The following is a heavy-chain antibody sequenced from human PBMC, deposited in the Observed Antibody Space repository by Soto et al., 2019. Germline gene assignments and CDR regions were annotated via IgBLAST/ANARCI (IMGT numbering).Heavy chain of an antibody. CDR2: ISSSGAGS. CDR3: AKGPDIALRRGPLDS. Sequence: PGGSLRLSCAASGFTFSSSAMSWVRQAPGRGLEWVSAISSSGAGSYYADSVKGRFTVSRDNSKNTLYLQMNSLRVDDTAAFYCAKGPDIALRRGPLDSWGQGTLVTVSS. CDR1: GFTFSSSA. D-gene: IGHD6-6*01. J-gene: IGHJ4*02. V-gene: IGHV3-23*01.